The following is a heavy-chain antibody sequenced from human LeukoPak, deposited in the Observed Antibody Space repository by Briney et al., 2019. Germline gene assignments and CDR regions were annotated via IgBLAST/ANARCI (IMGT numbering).Heavy chain of an antibody. J-gene: IGHJ6*03. D-gene: IGHD6-13*01. Sequence: SETLSLTCGVYGDSISGYHWTYIRQPPGKGLEWIGEINRSGSTNYNPSLKSRVTISLDTSKNQFSLRLTSVTAADTAVYFCARFRGAGYSSSWYSPRGYYYMDVWGEGTTVTVSS. CDR3: ARFRGAGYSSSWYSPRGYYYMDV. CDR1: GDSISGYH. V-gene: IGHV4-34*01. CDR2: INRSGST.